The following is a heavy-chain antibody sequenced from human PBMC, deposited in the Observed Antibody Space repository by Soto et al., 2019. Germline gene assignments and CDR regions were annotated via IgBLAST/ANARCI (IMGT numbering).Heavy chain of an antibody. CDR3: AKSSSWAHYYYMDV. D-gene: IGHD2-2*01. CDR1: GFPFRSYA. CDR2: ISGSGDTT. V-gene: IGHV3-23*01. Sequence: GGSLRHSRASSGFPFRSYAISRVRQAQGKGLEWVSVISGSGDTTNYADSVKDRFTISRDNSKNSLYLQMNSLRVEDTAIYYCAKSSSWAHYYYMDVWGKGTTVTVSS. J-gene: IGHJ6*03.